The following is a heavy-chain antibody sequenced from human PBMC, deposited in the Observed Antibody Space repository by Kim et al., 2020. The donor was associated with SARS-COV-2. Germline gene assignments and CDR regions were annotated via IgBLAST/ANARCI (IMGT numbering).Heavy chain of an antibody. CDR2: ISPIFGTA. D-gene: IGHD2-15*01. CDR1: GGTFSSYA. Sequence: SVKVSCKASGGTFSSYAISWVRQAPGQGLEWMGGISPIFGTANYAQKFQGRVTITADASTSTAYMELSSLRSEDTAVYYCAREKDCSSGSCYYFDSWGQGTLVTVSS. V-gene: IGHV1-69*13. CDR3: AREKDCSSGSCYYFDS. J-gene: IGHJ4*02.